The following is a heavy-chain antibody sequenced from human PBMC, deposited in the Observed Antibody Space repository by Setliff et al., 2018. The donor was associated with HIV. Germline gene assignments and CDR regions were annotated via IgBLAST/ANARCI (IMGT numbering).Heavy chain of an antibody. Sequence: PSETLSLTCAVYGGSFSGYYWSWIRQSPGRGLEWIGEINHSGNTNSNPSLKSRVNISVDTSKNQFSLSLTSMTAADTAVYYCARDLSPYYDFWSGYYTPLFYWGQGTLVTVSS. D-gene: IGHD3-3*01. CDR3: ARDLSPYYDFWSGYYTPLFY. V-gene: IGHV4-34*01. CDR1: GGSFSGYY. J-gene: IGHJ4*02. CDR2: INHSGNT.